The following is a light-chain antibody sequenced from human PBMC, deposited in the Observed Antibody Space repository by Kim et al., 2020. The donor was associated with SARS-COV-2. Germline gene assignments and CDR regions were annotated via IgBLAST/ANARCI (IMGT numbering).Light chain of an antibody. CDR2: DTS. Sequence: QAVVTQEPSLTVSPGGTVTLTCGSSTGAVTSVHYPYWFQQKPGQAPRTLIYDTSNKHSWTPARFTGSLLGGKAALTLSGVQPEDEADYYCLLFYSGHRVFGGGTKVTVL. CDR1: TGAVTSVHY. J-gene: IGLJ3*02. V-gene: IGLV7-46*01. CDR3: LLFYSGHRV.